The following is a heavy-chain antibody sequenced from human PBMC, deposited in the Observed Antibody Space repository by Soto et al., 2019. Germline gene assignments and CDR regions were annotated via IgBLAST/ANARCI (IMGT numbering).Heavy chain of an antibody. CDR1: GGSISRYY. CDR3: ARTAYDFWSVYSPAYTWFYP. V-gene: IGHV4-59*08. Sequence: PSETLSHTCTVSGGSISRYYWSWIRQPPGKGLEWIGYIYYSGSTNYNPSLKSRVTISVDTSKNQFSLKLSSVTAADTAVYYCARTAYDFWSVYSPAYTWFYPWGQETLVTVSS. CDR2: IYYSGST. D-gene: IGHD3-3*01. J-gene: IGHJ5*02.